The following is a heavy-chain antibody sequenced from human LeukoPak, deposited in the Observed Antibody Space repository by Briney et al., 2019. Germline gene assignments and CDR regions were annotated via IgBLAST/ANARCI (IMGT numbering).Heavy chain of an antibody. D-gene: IGHD2-15*01. V-gene: IGHV1-69*13. Sequence: GASVKVSCKASGGTFSSYAISWVRQAPGQGLEWMGGIIPIFGTANYAQKFQGRVTITADESTSTAYMELSSLRSEDTAVYYCARAKPRDCSGGSCYSYQYWGQGTLVTVSS. CDR3: ARAKPRDCSGGSCYSYQY. J-gene: IGHJ4*02. CDR1: GGTFSSYA. CDR2: IIPIFGTA.